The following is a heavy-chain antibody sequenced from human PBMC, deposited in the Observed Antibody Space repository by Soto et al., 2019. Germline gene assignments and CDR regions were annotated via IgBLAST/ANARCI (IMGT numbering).Heavy chain of an antibody. Sequence: SETLSLTCTVSGGSISSGGYYWSWIRQHPGKGLEWIGYIYYSGSTYYNPSLKSRVTISVDTSKNQFSLKLSSVTAADTAVYYCAREHVDTYYYYGMDVWGQGTTVTFSS. V-gene: IGHV4-31*03. J-gene: IGHJ6*02. CDR2: IYYSGST. CDR1: GGSISSGGYY. CDR3: AREHVDTYYYYGMDV.